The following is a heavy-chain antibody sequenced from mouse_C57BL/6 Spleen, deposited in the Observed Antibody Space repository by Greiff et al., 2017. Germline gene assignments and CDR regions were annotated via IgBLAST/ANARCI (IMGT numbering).Heavy chain of an antibody. Sequence: QVQLQQPGAELVKPGASVKLSCKASGYTFTSYCMQWVKQRPGQGLEWIGDIDPSDHDTNYNQKFKGKATLTVEKSSRTAYMQLSSLTSDDSAGHYCARCRECFDYWGQGTILTVSS. CDR1: GYTFTSYC. J-gene: IGHJ2*01. CDR2: IDPSDHDT. CDR3: ARCRECFDY. V-gene: IGHV1-50*01.